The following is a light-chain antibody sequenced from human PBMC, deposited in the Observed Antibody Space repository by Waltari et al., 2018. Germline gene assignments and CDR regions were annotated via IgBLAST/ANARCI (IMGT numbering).Light chain of an antibody. V-gene: IGKV3-15*01. CDR2: GAS. CDR3: QQANSFPVT. CDR1: ESVSTK. Sequence: ETVMTQSPATLSVSPGEGVTLSCRASESVSTKLAWYQRKSGQAPRPLIYGASTRATGIPARLSGTGSGTEFTLTVSSLQSEDFALYYCQQANSFPVTFGQGTRLEIK. J-gene: IGKJ5*01.